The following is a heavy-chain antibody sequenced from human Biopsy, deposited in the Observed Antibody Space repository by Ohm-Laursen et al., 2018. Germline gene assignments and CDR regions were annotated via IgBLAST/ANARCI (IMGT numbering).Heavy chain of an antibody. Sequence: GSLGLSCTASGFTFSSSWMAWVRQAPGKGLEWVAMIKQDGSEDYYVDSVKGRFTISRDNAQKSLDLQLNSLRAEDTAVYYCVRGRSMDVWGQGTTVTVSS. V-gene: IGHV3-7*01. CDR3: VRGRSMDV. CDR1: GFTFSSSW. J-gene: IGHJ6*02. CDR2: IKQDGSED.